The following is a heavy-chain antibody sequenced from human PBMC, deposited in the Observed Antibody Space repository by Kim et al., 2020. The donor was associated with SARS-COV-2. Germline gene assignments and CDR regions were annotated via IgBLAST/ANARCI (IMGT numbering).Heavy chain of an antibody. CDR3: ARDAAQLRFLEWLSHNYYYYGMDV. D-gene: IGHD3-3*01. CDR1: GFTFSSYS. V-gene: IGHV3-21*01. J-gene: IGHJ6*02. Sequence: GGSLRLSCAASGFTFSSYSMNWVRQAPGKGLEWVSSISSSSSYIYYADSVKGRFTISRDNAKNSLYLQMNSLRAEDTAVYYCARDAAQLRFLEWLSHNYYYYGMDVWGQGTTVTVSS. CDR2: ISSSSSYI.